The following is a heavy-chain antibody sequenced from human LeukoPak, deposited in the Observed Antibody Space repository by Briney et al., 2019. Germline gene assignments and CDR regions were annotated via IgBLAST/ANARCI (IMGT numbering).Heavy chain of an antibody. CDR3: ARHMSGYDKVDY. V-gene: IGHV1-8*01. CDR2: MNPNSGNT. Sequence: ASVKVSCKASGYTFTSYDINWVRQATGQGLEWMGWMNPNSGNTGYAQKFQGRVTMTRNTSISTAYMELSSLRSEDTAVYYCARHMSGYDKVDYWGQGTLVTVSS. D-gene: IGHD5-12*01. CDR1: GYTFTSYD. J-gene: IGHJ4*02.